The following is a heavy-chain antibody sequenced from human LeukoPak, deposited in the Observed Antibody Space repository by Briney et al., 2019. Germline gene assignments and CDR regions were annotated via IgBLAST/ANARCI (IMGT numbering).Heavy chain of an antibody. D-gene: IGHD1-26*01. Sequence: GGSLRLSCAVSGFTFSSYGMHWVRQAPGKGLEWVAVISYDGSNKYYADSVKGRFTIPRDKSKNTLYLQMNSLRAEDTAVYYCAKDLLGGDSGRYYEVGELGMDVWGQGTTVTVSS. CDR2: ISYDGSNK. CDR3: AKDLLGGDSGRYYEVGELGMDV. J-gene: IGHJ6*02. CDR1: GFTFSSYG. V-gene: IGHV3-30*18.